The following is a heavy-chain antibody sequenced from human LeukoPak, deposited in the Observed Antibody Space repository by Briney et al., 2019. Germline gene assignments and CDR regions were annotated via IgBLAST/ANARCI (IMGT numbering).Heavy chain of an antibody. CDR2: IYPGDSDT. J-gene: IGHJ5*02. CDR1: GYSFTSYW. Sequence: GESLKISCKGSGYSFTSYWIGWVRQMPGKGLEWMGIIYPGDSDTRYSPSFQGQVTISADKSISTAYLQWSSLKASDTAMYYCARHLLYRYCSSTSCYKHNWFDPWGQGTLVTVSS. V-gene: IGHV5-51*01. D-gene: IGHD2-2*02. CDR3: ARHLLYRYCSSTSCYKHNWFDP.